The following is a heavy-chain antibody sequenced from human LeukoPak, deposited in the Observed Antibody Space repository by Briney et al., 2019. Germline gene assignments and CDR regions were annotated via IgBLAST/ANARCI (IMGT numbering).Heavy chain of an antibody. D-gene: IGHD3-22*01. CDR2: INTDTGNP. J-gene: IGHJ4*02. V-gene: IGHV7-4-1*02. CDR3: ARDPEYDSFNFDY. CDR1: GYTFTSYA. Sequence: ASVNVSCKASGYTFTSYAMNWVRQAPGQGLEWMGWINTDTGNPTYARGFTGRFVLSLDTSVSTAYLQITSLKPEDTAVYYCARDPEYDSFNFDYWGQGTLVTVSS.